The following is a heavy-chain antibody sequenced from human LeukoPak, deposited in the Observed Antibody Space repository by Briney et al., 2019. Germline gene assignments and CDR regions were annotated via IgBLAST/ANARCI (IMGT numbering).Heavy chain of an antibody. J-gene: IGHJ1*01. V-gene: IGHV4-34*01. CDR2: INHRGST. Sequence: SETLSLTCAVYGGSFSGYYWSWIRQPPGKGLEWIGEINHRGSTNYNPSLKSRVTISVDTSKNQFSLKLSSVTAADTAVYYCARDNGVGATNYFQHWGQGTLVTVSS. CDR1: GGSFSGYY. D-gene: IGHD1-26*01. CDR3: ARDNGVGATNYFQH.